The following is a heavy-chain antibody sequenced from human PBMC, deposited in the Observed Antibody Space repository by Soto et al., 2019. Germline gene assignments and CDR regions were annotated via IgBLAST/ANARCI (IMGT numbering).Heavy chain of an antibody. V-gene: IGHV3-74*01. CDR2: INSDGSST. D-gene: IGHD1-26*01. CDR3: ATRDRVTSGSSHFYGTDV. J-gene: IGHJ6*02. CDR1: GFTFSSYW. Sequence: PGGSLRLSCAASGFTFSSYWMHWVRQAPGKGLVWVSRINSDGSSTSYADSVKGRFTISRDNSKNTLYLQMNSLRAEDTAVYWCATRDRVTSGSSHFYGTDVWGQGTTVTVSS.